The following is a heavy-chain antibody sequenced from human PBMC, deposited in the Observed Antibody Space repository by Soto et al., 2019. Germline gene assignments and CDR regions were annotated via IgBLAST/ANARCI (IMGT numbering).Heavy chain of an antibody. CDR2: IDYSGRS. Sequence: PSETLSLTWTGSGGSIRRCCWSWVRQPPGKGLEWGGDIDYSGRSKYNPSLESRVPISVDTSKNQFSLKLSSVPAAATAVYYRASVNGGYYYGMDVWGQGNTVTVS. V-gene: IGHV4-59*12. CDR1: GGSIRRCC. D-gene: IGHD4-17*01. CDR3: ASVNGGYYYGMDV. J-gene: IGHJ6*02.